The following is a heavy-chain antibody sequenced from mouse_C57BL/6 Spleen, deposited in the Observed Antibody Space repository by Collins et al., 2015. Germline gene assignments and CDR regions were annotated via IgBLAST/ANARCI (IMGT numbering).Heavy chain of an antibody. CDR2: IDPSDSYT. D-gene: IGHD2-5*01. V-gene: IGHV1-69*01. Sequence: QVQLQQPGAELVMPGASVKLFCKASGYTFTSYWMHWVKQRPGQGLEWIGEIDPSDSYTNYNQKFKGKSTLTVDKSSSTAYMQLSSLTSEDSAVYYCASGAYYSNYGFAYWGQGTLVTVSA. J-gene: IGHJ3*01. CDR1: GYTFTSYW. CDR3: ASGAYYSNYGFAY.